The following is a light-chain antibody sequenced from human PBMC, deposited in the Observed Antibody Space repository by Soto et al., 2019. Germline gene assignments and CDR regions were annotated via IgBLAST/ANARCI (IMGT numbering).Light chain of an antibody. CDR2: EVN. V-gene: IGLV2-8*01. Sequence: QSALTQPPSASGSPGQSVTISCTGTSGDIGGYNFVSWYQQHPGKAPKLIIYEVNKRPSGVPDRFSGSKSGNTASLTVSGLQADDEGDYYCSSYAGTNNLGVFGGGTKVTVL. CDR1: SGDIGGYNF. J-gene: IGLJ3*02. CDR3: SSYAGTNNLGV.